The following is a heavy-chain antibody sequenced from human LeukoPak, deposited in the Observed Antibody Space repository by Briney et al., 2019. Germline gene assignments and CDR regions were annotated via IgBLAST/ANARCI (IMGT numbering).Heavy chain of an antibody. D-gene: IGHD2-2*01. V-gene: IGHV6-1*01. CDR1: GDSVSSNSAA. J-gene: IGHJ5*02. CDR2: TYYRSKWYN. CDR3: ARRLTQYDCFDP. Sequence: SQTLSLTCVIFGDSVSSNSAAWNWIRQSPSRGLEWLGRTYYRSKWYNDYAVSVRGRITVNPDTSKNQFSLHLNSVTPEDTAVYYCARRLTQYDCFDPWGQGILVTVSS.